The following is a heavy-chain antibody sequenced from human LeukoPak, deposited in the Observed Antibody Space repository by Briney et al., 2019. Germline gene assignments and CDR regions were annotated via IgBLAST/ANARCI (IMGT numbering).Heavy chain of an antibody. CDR2: IYYSGST. CDR1: GGSFSGYY. V-gene: IGHV4-59*01. Sequence: SETLSLTCAVYGGSFSGYYWSWIRQPPGKGLEWIGYIYYSGSTNYNPSLKSRVTISVDTSKNQFSLKLSSVTAADTAVYYCARDHVGWFDPWGQGTLVTVSS. CDR3: ARDHVGWFDP. J-gene: IGHJ5*02.